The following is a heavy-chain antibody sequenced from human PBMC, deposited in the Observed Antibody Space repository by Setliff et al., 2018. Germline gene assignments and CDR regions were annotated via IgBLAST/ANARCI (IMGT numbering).Heavy chain of an antibody. CDR2: INPNSAGT. Sequence: ASVKVSCKASANTFIADYIHWVRQAPGQGLEWMGWINPNSAGTNYAQKVQGRVTMAWDASITTAYLDLSRLTSDDTAMCYCARIGPSHWGIRGYNWLDPWGQGTLVTVSS. J-gene: IGHJ5*02. CDR3: ARIGPSHWGIRGYNWLDP. CDR1: ANTFIADY. D-gene: IGHD6-13*01. V-gene: IGHV1-2*02.